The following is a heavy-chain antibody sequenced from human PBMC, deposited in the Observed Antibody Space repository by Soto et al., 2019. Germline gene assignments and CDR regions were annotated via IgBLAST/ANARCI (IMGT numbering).Heavy chain of an antibody. CDR1: GFTFSTYG. CDR2: ISYDGTNK. Sequence: QVQLVESGGGEVQPGRSLTISCAASGFTFSTYGMHWVRQTPGKGLEWVAVISYDGTNKFYSDSVKGRFTISRDNFKNTRNLQLNSLRADDTAVYSCAKDRQAYGDHASYSSRIDVWGLGPRATVSS. J-gene: IGHJ6*02. D-gene: IGHD2-21*01. V-gene: IGHV3-30*18. CDR3: AKDRQAYGDHASYSSRIDV.